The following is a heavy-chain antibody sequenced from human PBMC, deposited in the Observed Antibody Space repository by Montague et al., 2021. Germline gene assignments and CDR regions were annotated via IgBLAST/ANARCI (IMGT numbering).Heavy chain of an antibody. V-gene: IGHV4-39*07. CDR1: GASITSNIYY. CDR3: ARAFSSWYVGWFDP. Sequence: SETLPLTCTVSGASITSNIYYWGWIRQSPGKGLEWIGSIYYSGNSFYQPSLKSRITMAVDTSKNQFSLKLSSVTAADTAIYYCARAFSSWYVGWFDPWGQGTLVTVSS. D-gene: IGHD6-13*01. J-gene: IGHJ5*02. CDR2: IYYSGNS.